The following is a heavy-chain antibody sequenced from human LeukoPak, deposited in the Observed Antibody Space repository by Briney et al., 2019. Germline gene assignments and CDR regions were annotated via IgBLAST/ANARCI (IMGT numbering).Heavy chain of an antibody. CDR1: GGSFSGYY. CDR3: ARDLYSSSALDY. J-gene: IGHJ4*02. Sequence: SETLSLTCAVYGGSFSGYYWSWIRQPPGKGLEWIGEINHSGSTNHNPSLKSRVTISVDTSKNQFSLKLSSVTAADTAVYYCARDLYSSSALDYWGQGTLVTVSS. CDR2: INHSGST. D-gene: IGHD6-13*01. V-gene: IGHV4-34*01.